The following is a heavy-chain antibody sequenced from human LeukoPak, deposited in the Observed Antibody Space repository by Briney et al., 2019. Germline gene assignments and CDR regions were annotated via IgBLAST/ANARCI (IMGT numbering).Heavy chain of an antibody. D-gene: IGHD4-23*01. Sequence: PGGSLRLSCAASGFTFRSYAMHWVRQAPGKGLEWMAIISNEGSKQYYADSVKGRFTISRDNSKRTLYLQMNSLRVEDTAVYYCASDLGNSGYLDYWGQGTLVTVSS. CDR2: ISNEGSKQ. V-gene: IGHV3-30-3*01. CDR3: ASDLGNSGYLDY. J-gene: IGHJ4*02. CDR1: GFTFRSYA.